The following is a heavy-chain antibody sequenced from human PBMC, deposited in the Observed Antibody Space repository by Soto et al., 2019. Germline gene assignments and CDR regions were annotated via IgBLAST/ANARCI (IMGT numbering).Heavy chain of an antibody. CDR3: ATSCRRHCRGDTCYENWFDP. CDR2: IIPMFGTA. V-gene: IGHV1-69*01. D-gene: IGHD2-21*02. Sequence: QVQLVQSGAEVKKLGSSVQASCKASGGTFSSYVISWARQAPGQGLEGMGGIIPMFGTANYAQKFQARLTITADESTNTAYRELSTLGSEDTAVYYCATSCRRHCRGDTCYENWFDPWGQGTLVTVSS. J-gene: IGHJ5*02. CDR1: GGTFSSYV.